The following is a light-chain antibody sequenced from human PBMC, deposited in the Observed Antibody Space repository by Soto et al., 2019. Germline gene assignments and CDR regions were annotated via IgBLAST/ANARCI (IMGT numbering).Light chain of an antibody. CDR3: QQHNSYSPWT. CDR2: KAS. Sequence: DIQMTQSPSTLSASVGDRVTITCRASQTISSWLAWYQQKPGKAPKLLIYKASSLESGVPSRFSGSGSGTEFTLTISSLQPDDFATYYCQQHNSYSPWTFGQGTKVEIK. J-gene: IGKJ1*01. V-gene: IGKV1-5*03. CDR1: QTISSW.